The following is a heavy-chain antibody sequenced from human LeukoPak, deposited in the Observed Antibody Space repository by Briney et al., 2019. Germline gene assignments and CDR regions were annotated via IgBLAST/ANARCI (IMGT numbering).Heavy chain of an antibody. J-gene: IGHJ4*02. CDR2: IYSGGNP. CDR1: GFTVSNNF. V-gene: IGHV3-66*02. CDR3: ARAQDPGLATALFDS. Sequence: GGSLRLSCAASGFTVSNNFMTWVRQTPGKGLEWVSIIYSGGNPYYADSVKGRFTISRDNAKNTLYLQMNSLRPEDTAVYYCARAQDPGLATALFDSWGQGTLVTVSS. D-gene: IGHD3-16*01.